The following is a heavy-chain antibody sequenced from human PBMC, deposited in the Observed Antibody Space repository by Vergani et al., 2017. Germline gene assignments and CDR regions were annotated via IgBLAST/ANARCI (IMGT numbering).Heavy chain of an antibody. V-gene: IGHV4-34*01. Sequence: QVQLQQWGPGLLKPSETLSLTCAVYGGSLSGYYWSWIRLAPGKGLEWIGEINHSGTINYNPTLKSPFHVSIDTSRDHFSLKLRAVSAADTAGYFWARRAERWETLRRDDFDVWGQGTFVTVSP. CDR2: INHSGTI. D-gene: IGHD1-26*01. J-gene: IGHJ3*01. CDR1: GGSLSGYY. CDR3: ARRAERWETLRRDDFDV.